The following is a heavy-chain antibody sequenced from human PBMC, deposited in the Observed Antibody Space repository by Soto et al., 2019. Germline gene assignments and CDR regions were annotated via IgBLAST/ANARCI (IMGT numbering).Heavy chain of an antibody. CDR2: IKSKISGGTG. J-gene: IGHJ4*02. Sequence: EVQLVESGGGLVKPGGPLRLSCAASGFTFIAGWMTWVPQAPGKGLEWVGRIKSKISGGTGDYVAPVIGRFTISRDDSKNTVYLQMNSLKIEDTAVYYCTTTGGHLHSDPFDYWGQGALVTVSS. V-gene: IGHV3-15*07. CDR1: GFTFIAGW. D-gene: IGHD2-8*02. CDR3: TTTGGHLHSDPFDY.